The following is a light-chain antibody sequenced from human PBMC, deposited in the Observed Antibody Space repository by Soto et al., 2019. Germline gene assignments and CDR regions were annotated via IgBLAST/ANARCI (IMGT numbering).Light chain of an antibody. J-gene: IGKJ5*01. CDR2: FGS. Sequence: EIVMTQSPLTLPVTPGEPASISCRSSQSLLYNNTYNYLDWYVQQQGKSKKILLYFGSNRHQGPTDRFSGSGSGTDFTLKINRVEAEDVGTYYCMQALQSLTFGQWKRLEIK. CDR1: QSLLYNNTYNY. V-gene: IGKV2-28*01. CDR3: MQALQSLT.